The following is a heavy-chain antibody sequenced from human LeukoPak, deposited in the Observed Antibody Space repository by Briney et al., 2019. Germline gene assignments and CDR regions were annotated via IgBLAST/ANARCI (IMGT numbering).Heavy chain of an antibody. CDR1: GFTFSSYA. J-gene: IGHJ4*02. V-gene: IGHV3-23*01. CDR3: TRDPTQYLRYGYFDY. D-gene: IGHD4-11*01. Sequence: GGSLRLSCAASGFTFSSYAMSWVRQAPGKGLEWVSAISGSGGSTYYADSVKGRFTISRDNSKNTLYLQMSSLRAEDTAVYYCTRDPTQYLRYGYFDYWGQGTLVTVSS. CDR2: ISGSGGST.